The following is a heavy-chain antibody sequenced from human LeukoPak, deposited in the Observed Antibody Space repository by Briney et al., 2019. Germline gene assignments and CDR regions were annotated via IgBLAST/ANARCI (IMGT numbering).Heavy chain of an antibody. CDR3: ARDRDPQTTGSFDF. D-gene: IGHD1-26*01. V-gene: IGHV3-7*03. CDR2: IKQDGSEK. CDR1: GFTFSSYW. J-gene: IGHJ4*02. Sequence: GGSLRLSCAASGFTFSSYWMSWVRQAPGKGLEWVANIKQDGSEKYYVDSAKGRFTISRDNAKNSLHLHMNSLRAEDTALYYCARDRDPQTTGSFDFWGQGTLVTVSS.